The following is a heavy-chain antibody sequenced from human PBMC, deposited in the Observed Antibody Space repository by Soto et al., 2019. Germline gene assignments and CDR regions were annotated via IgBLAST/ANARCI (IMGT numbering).Heavy chain of an antibody. V-gene: IGHV4-34*01. CDR2: INHSGST. CDR3: ASLALGAAAGRNYYYYYGMDV. J-gene: IGHJ6*02. Sequence: SETLSLTCAVYGGSFSGYYWSWIRQPPGKGLEWIGEINHSGSTNYNPSLKSRVTISVDTSKNQFSLKLSSVTAADTAVYYCASLALGAAAGRNYYYYYGMDVWGQGTTVTVSS. CDR1: GGSFSGYY. D-gene: IGHD6-13*01.